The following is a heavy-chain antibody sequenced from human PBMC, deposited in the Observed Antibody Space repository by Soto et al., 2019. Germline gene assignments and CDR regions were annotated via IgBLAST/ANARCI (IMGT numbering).Heavy chain of an antibody. CDR2: ISASAGST. J-gene: IGHJ6*02. CDR3: AKLRGATYYYVMEG. Sequence: EVQLLESGGGLVPPGQSLRLSCTASGFSFSTFAMSWVRQAPGKGLDWVSTISASAGSTYFADSVRGRFTISRDNSKNPLSLEMTGLRVEDTAVYYCAKLRGATYYYVMEGWGQGTTVTVSS. V-gene: IGHV3-23*01. D-gene: IGHD2-15*01. CDR1: GFSFSTFA.